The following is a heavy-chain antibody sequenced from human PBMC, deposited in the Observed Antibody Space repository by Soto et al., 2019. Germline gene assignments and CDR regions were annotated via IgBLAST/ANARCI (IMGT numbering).Heavy chain of an antibody. CDR3: ARGNHRWLQLWYFDL. CDR2: IIPIFGTV. D-gene: IGHD5-12*01. V-gene: IGHV1-69*12. J-gene: IGHJ2*01. Sequence: QVQLVQSGAEVKKPGSSVKVSCKASGGTFSNYPISWVRQAPGQGLEWMGGIIPIFGTVNYAQKFQGRVTITADESTSTAYMELCSLRSEYTAVYYCARGNHRWLQLWYFDLWGRGTLVTVSS. CDR1: GGTFSNYP.